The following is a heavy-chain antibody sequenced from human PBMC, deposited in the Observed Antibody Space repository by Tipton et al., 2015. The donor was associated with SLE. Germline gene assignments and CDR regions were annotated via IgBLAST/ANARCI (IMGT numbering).Heavy chain of an antibody. D-gene: IGHD4-17*01. CDR3: AKGHGDQPFDY. V-gene: IGHV3-30-3*01. Sequence: SLRLSCAASGFTFSSYAMHWVRQAPGKGLEWAAVISYDGSNKYYADSVKGRFTISRDNSKNTLYLQMNSLRAEDTAVYYCAKGHGDQPFDYWGQGTLVTVSS. CDR1: GFTFSSYA. J-gene: IGHJ4*02. CDR2: ISYDGSNK.